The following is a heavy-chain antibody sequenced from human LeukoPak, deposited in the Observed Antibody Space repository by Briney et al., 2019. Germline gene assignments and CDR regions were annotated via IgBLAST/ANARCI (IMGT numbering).Heavy chain of an antibody. Sequence: GGSLRLSCAASGLGFSSFSFNWIRQAPGKGLEWVSSITPTTSYIYYADSVRGRFTIFRENAKNSLYLQMNSLRAEDTAVYYCARLRRTSDSSGYYYYYDYWGQGTLVTVSS. CDR3: ARLRRTSDSSGYYYYYDY. CDR1: GLGFSSFS. D-gene: IGHD3-22*01. J-gene: IGHJ4*02. CDR2: ITPTTSYI. V-gene: IGHV3-21*01.